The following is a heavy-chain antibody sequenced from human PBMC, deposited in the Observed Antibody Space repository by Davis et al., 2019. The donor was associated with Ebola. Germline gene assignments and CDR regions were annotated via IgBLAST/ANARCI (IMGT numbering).Heavy chain of an antibody. CDR2: LYYSGNT. J-gene: IGHJ4*02. CDR3: ARGLVVVAATYFDY. D-gene: IGHD2-15*01. Sequence: MPSETLSLTCTVSGVSISSYYWSWIRQPPGKGLAWIGYLYYSGNTNYNPPLKSRVTISVDTSKNQFALTLSSVTAADTAVYYCARGLVVVAATYFDYWGQGTLVTVSS. CDR1: GVSISSYY. V-gene: IGHV4-59*01.